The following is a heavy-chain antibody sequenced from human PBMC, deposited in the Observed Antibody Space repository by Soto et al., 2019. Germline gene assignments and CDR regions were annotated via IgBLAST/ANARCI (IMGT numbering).Heavy chain of an antibody. D-gene: IGHD3-22*01. CDR2: ISYDGSNK. CDR1: GFTFASNA. Sequence: PGVSLRLCCAASGFTFASNASQWSHQTPGKGLQWVEVISYDGSNKYYAVSVKGRFTISRDNSKNTLFLQMNSLRAEDTAVYYCAREWYYYDTSGYSRSGFDYWGQGTRVT. J-gene: IGHJ4*02. V-gene: IGHV3-30-3*01. CDR3: AREWYYYDTSGYSRSGFDY.